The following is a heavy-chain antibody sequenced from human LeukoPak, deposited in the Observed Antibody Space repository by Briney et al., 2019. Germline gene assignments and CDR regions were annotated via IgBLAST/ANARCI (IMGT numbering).Heavy chain of an antibody. CDR3: ARRDGIAEFDY. J-gene: IGHJ4*02. D-gene: IGHD6-13*01. CDR1: GYSFTTYW. CDR2: IFPGDPDT. V-gene: IGHV5-51*01. Sequence: GESLKISCKGSGYSFTTYWIAWVRQMPGKGLEWMGIIFPGDPDTRYSPSFQGQVTMSADKSISTAYLHWSSLKASDTAMYYCARRDGIAEFDYWGQGTLVTVSS.